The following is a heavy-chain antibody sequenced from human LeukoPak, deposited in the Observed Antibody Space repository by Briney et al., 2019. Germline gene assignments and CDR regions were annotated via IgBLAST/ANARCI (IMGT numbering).Heavy chain of an antibody. Sequence: SVKVSCKASGGTFSSYAISWVRQAPGQGLEWMGGIIPIFGTANYAQKFQGRVTITRDTSASTAYMELSSLRSEDMAVYYCARGPYYDLWSGYSGPVYFDYWGQGTLVTVSS. D-gene: IGHD3-3*01. V-gene: IGHV1-69*05. J-gene: IGHJ4*02. CDR1: GGTFSSYA. CDR2: IIPIFGTA. CDR3: ARGPYYDLWSGYSGPVYFDY.